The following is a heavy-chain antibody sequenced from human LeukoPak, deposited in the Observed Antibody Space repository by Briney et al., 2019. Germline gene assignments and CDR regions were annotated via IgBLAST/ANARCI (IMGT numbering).Heavy chain of an antibody. J-gene: IGHJ6*04. CDR1: GFTFSSYG. CDR3: ARDPARNYDLYYYGMDV. D-gene: IGHD3-3*01. Sequence: GGSLRLSCAASGFTFSSYGMHWVRQAPGKGLEWVAVIWYDGSNKYYVDSVKGRFTISRDNSKNTLYLQMNSLRAEDTAVYYCARDPARNYDLYYYGMDVWGKGTTVTVSS. V-gene: IGHV3-33*01. CDR2: IWYDGSNK.